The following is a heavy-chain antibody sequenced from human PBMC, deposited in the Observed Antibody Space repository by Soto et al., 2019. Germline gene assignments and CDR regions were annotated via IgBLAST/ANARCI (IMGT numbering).Heavy chain of an antibody. V-gene: IGHV3-23*01. J-gene: IGHJ4*02. CDR1: GFTFSSYA. CDR3: ARDRLNNAYNTFFDY. Sequence: GGSLGLSCAASGFTFSSYAMNWVRQAPGKGLEWLSHISGSGGSTSYADSVKGRLTISRDNAKNTLYLQMSSLTAEDTAVYFCARDRLNNAYNTFFDYWGQGTLVTVSS. CDR2: ISGSGGST. D-gene: IGHD1-1*01.